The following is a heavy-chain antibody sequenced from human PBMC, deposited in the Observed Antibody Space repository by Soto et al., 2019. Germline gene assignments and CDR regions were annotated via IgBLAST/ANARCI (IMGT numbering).Heavy chain of an antibody. J-gene: IGHJ5*02. CDR1: SGSISSRNW. V-gene: IGHV4-4*02. CDR3: ATQTYSYNWHH. D-gene: IGHD1-1*01. Sequence: PSETLSLTCGVSSGSISSRNWWSWVRQPPGKGLEWIGEISHSGRTNYNPSLESRVTMSVDKSRNQFYLKLNFVTAADTAVYYCATQTYSYNWHHWGQGNLVTVSS. CDR2: ISHSGRT.